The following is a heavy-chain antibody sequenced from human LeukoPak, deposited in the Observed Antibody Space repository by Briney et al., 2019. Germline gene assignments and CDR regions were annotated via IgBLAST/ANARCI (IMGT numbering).Heavy chain of an antibody. CDR2: INQDVSEK. D-gene: IGHD1/OR15-1a*01. V-gene: IGHV3-7*01. CDR1: GFTLSSHW. CDR3: ERDSEEIRYKWNKAGYYYYIDV. J-gene: IGHJ6*03. Sequence: PGGSLRLSCAVSGFTLSSHWMSWVRQAPGKGLEWVANINQDVSEKYYVDSVKGRFTISRDNAKNSLYLQMNSLRVEDTAVYYCERDSEEIRYKWNKAGYYYYIDVWGKGTTVTVSS.